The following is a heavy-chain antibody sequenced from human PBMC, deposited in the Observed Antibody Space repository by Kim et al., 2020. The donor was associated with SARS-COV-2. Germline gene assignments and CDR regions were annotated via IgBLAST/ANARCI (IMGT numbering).Heavy chain of an antibody. Sequence: SETLSLTCAVYGGSFSGYYWSWIRQPPGKGLEWIGEINHSGSTNYNPSLKSRVTISVDTSKNQFSLKLSSVTAADTAVYYCARGLPPNCSSTSCPKYYFDYWGQGTLVTVSS. CDR2: INHSGST. J-gene: IGHJ4*02. CDR1: GGSFSGYY. V-gene: IGHV4-34*01. D-gene: IGHD2-2*01. CDR3: ARGLPPNCSSTSCPKYYFDY.